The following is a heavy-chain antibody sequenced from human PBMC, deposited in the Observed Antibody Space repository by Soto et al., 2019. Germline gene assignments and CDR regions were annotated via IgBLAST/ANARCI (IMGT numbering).Heavy chain of an antibody. J-gene: IGHJ4*02. CDR1: GYTLLELS. CDR3: ASQNWRWREQFDH. CDR2: YDPEDAKT. Sequence: ASVKVSCKLSGYTLLELSIHWVRQAPGKGLEWMGGYDPEDAKTIYAQKSQGRVIMTEDTSTNTAYLEVRGLRYEDTAVYYCASQNWRWREQFDHWGQGTLVTV. D-gene: IGHD1-1*01. V-gene: IGHV1-24*01.